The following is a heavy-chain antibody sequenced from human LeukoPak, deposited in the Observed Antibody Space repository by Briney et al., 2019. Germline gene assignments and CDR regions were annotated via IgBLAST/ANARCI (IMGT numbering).Heavy chain of an antibody. Sequence: ASVKVSCKVSGGTFSSYEINWVRQAPGQGLEWMGGIIPVFGTANYAQKFQGRVTITADESTSTAYMELSSLRSEDTAVYYCARGDYCSGGNCYSRYWGQGTLVTVSS. J-gene: IGHJ4*02. CDR1: GGTFSSYE. CDR2: IIPVFGTA. CDR3: ARGDYCSGGNCYSRY. D-gene: IGHD2-15*01. V-gene: IGHV1-69*13.